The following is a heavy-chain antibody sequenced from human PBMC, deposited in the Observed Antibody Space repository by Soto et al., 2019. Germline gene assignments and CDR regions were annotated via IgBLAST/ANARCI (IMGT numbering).Heavy chain of an antibody. J-gene: IGHJ4*02. V-gene: IGHV1-69*01. Sequence: QVQLVQSGAEVKKPGSSVKVSCKASGGTFSSYAISWVRQAPGQGLEWMGGIIPIFGTANYAQKFQGRVTITADESTSTAYMELSSLRSEDTAVYYCARDVYGDGYTPGGVYVDYWGQGTLVTVSS. CDR1: GGTFSSYA. D-gene: IGHD2-8*02. CDR3: ARDVYGDGYTPGGVYVDY. CDR2: IIPIFGTA.